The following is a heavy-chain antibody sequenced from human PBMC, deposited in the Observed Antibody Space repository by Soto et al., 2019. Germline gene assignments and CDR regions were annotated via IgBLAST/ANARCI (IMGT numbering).Heavy chain of an antibody. D-gene: IGHD2-8*01. CDR2: ISGNSGKT. V-gene: IGHV3-23*01. J-gene: IGHJ4*01. Sequence: EVQLLESGGGLVQPGGSLRLSCTASGFTFSSYAMSWVLQAPGKELEWVSTISGNSGKTKYAESVKGRFSISRDNSKNTVHLQFDSLRAEDTAVYFCANLGFVLMELYDCHQWGHGTLVTVSS. CDR3: ANLGFVLMELYDCHQ. CDR1: GFTFSSYA.